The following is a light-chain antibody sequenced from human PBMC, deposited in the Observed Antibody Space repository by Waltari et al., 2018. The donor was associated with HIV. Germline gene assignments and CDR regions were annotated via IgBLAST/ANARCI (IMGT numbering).Light chain of an antibody. Sequence: QSVLTQPPSVSAAPGQMVTISCSGSSSNIGKYYVSRYQQLPGTAPKLLIYDNHKRPSGIPDRFSGSKSGTSATLGITGLQTGDEADYYCGAWDSSLSAVVFGGGTKLIVL. CDR2: DNH. CDR1: SSNIGKYY. CDR3: GAWDSSLSAVV. J-gene: IGLJ2*01. V-gene: IGLV1-51*01.